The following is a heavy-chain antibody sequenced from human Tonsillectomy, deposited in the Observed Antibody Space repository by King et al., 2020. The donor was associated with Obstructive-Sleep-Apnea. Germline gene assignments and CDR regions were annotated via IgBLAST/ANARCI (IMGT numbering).Heavy chain of an antibody. D-gene: IGHD3-10*01. J-gene: IGHJ5*02. CDR2: INTRGTT. CDR1: GFTFSNYA. CDR3: AKEGGGSGIYWIGP. V-gene: IGHV3-23*04. Sequence: EVQLVESGGGMVQPGGSLRLSCLASGFTFSNYAISWVRQAPGKGREWVSAINTRGTTFYAGSVRGRFTISRDNSKYTVNLQVNRLRAEDTALYYCAKEGGGSGIYWIGPWGQGTLVSVSS.